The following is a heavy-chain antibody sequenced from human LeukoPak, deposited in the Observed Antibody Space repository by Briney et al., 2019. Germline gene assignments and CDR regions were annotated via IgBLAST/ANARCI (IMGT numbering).Heavy chain of an antibody. Sequence: GGSLRLSCAASGFTFSTYVMTWVRQAPGKGLEWVSGLSGSGTTTYYADSVKGRFSTSRANSKNTLYLQMNSLRAEDTAVYYCVKGGGSDYWGQGTLVTVSS. V-gene: IGHV3-23*01. CDR3: VKGGGSDY. CDR1: GFTFSTYV. D-gene: IGHD3-16*01. CDR2: LSGSGTTT. J-gene: IGHJ4*02.